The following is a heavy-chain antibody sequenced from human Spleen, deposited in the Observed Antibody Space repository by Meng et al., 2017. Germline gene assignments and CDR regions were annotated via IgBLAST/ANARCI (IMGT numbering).Heavy chain of an antibody. V-gene: IGHV3-74*03. CDR2: INTDAGIT. J-gene: IGHJ4*02. D-gene: IGHD3-9*01. CDR1: GFTFSSYN. Sequence: GGSLRLSCAASGFTFSSYNMHWVRQTPGEGLVWVSRINTDAGITTYADSVKGRFTISRDDAKNTVYLQMNSLRAEDTAVYYCARDADWVIFDHWGQGALVTVSS. CDR3: ARDADWVIFDH.